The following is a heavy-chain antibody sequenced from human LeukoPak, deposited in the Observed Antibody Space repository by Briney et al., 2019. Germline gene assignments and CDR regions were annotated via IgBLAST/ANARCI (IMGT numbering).Heavy chain of an antibody. Sequence: SETLSLTCTVSGNSINGYYWSWIRQPPRKGLEWVGYIYYSGSTNYNPSLKRRVTISVDTAKNQFSLNLSSATAADTAVYYCAKVRGYDDYYYYYYMDFWGKGTKVTVSS. CDR3: AKVRGYDDYYYYYYMDF. J-gene: IGHJ6*03. D-gene: IGHD5-12*01. CDR1: GNSINGYY. CDR2: IYYSGST. V-gene: IGHV4-59*01.